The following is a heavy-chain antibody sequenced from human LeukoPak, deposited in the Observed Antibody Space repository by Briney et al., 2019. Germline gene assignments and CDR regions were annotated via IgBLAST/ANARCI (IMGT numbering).Heavy chain of an antibody. CDR1: GFTFSNAW. V-gene: IGHV3-15*01. CDR2: IKSKTDGGTT. Sequence: TGGSLRLSCAASGFTFSNAWMSWVRQAPGKGLEWVGRIKSKTDGGTTDYAAPVKGRFTISRDDSKNTLYLQMNSLKTEDTAVYYCTTDPTITMIVVGFDYWGQGTLVIVSS. CDR3: TTDPTITMIVVGFDY. J-gene: IGHJ4*02. D-gene: IGHD3-22*01.